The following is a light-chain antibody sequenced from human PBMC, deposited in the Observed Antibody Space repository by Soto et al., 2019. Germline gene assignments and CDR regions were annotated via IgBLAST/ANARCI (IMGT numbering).Light chain of an antibody. CDR1: QSISSW. CDR2: DAS. V-gene: IGKV1-5*01. J-gene: IGKJ2*01. CDR3: QQLNDRRFS. Sequence: DIQRTPYPSPLPPSLVPGDTFTCSHSQSISSWLAWYQQKPGNAPKLLIYDASRLESGVPSRFSGSGSGTDFTLTISSLQPEDFATYYCQQLNDRRFSFGQGTKVDIK.